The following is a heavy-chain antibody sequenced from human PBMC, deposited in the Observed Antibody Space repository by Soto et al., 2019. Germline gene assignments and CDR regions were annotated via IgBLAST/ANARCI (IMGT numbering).Heavy chain of an antibody. CDR2: IYHSGTT. V-gene: IGHV4-4*02. J-gene: IGHJ4*02. CDR1: GGSITTNW. Sequence: QVHLQESGPGLVKPSGTLSLTCAVSGGSITTNWCRWVRQPPGKGLEWIGEIYHSGTTNYNPSLRGRVTISVDKSNNQFSLNLNSVTAADSSIYYCARHIAVPRTRGFDYWGQGNMVTVSS. D-gene: IGHD6-19*01. CDR3: ARHIAVPRTRGFDY.